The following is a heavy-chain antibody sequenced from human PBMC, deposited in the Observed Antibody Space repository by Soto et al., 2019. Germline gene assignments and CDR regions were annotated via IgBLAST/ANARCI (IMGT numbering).Heavy chain of an antibody. D-gene: IGHD2-2*02. J-gene: IGHJ4*02. V-gene: IGHV3-23*01. Sequence: EVQLLESGGGLVQPGGSLRLSCAASGFTFSSYAMSWVRQAPGKGLEWVSAISGSGGSTYYADSVKGRFTISRDNSKNTLYLQMNSLRAEDTAVYYWAKSPIRYGQGLPDYGGQGTLVTVSS. CDR2: ISGSGGST. CDR1: GFTFSSYA. CDR3: AKSPIRYGQGLPDY.